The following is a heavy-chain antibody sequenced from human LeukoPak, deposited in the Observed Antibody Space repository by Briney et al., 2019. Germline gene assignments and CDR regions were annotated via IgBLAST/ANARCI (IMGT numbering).Heavy chain of an antibody. CDR1: GFTFSSYA. J-gene: IGHJ3*02. CDR2: ISYDGSNK. CDR3: ARTYDFGRGPPGDAFDN. D-gene: IGHD3-3*01. V-gene: IGHV3-30-3*01. Sequence: GSLRLSCAASGFTFSSYAMHWVRQAPGKGLEWVAVISYDGSNKYYADSVKGRFTISRDNSKNTLYLQMNSLRAEDTAVYYCARTYDFGRGPPGDAFDNWGPGTWVIVSA.